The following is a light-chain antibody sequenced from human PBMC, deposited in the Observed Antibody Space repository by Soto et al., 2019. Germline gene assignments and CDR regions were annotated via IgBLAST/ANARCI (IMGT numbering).Light chain of an antibody. V-gene: IGLV4-69*01. Sequence: QSVLTQSPSASASLGASGKLTCTLSSGHSNYAIAWHQQQSEKGPRYLMKLNSDGSHSKGDGIPDRLSGSGSGAERYLTISSLTSEDEAGYYCQTWGSGIVVFGGGTKLTVL. CDR2: LNSDGSH. CDR3: QTWGSGIVV. CDR1: SGHSNYA. J-gene: IGLJ2*01.